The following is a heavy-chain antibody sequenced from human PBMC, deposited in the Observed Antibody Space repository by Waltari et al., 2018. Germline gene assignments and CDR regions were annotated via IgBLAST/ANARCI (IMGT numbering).Heavy chain of an antibody. Sequence: QVQLPESGPGLVKPSETLSLTCAVSGYSISSGYYWGWIRQLPGKGLEWIGSIYHSGSTYDNPCVKSRVTISVDTSKKQCSLKRSSVTAADTAVYYCARDVAWLVYGRPWYFDLWGRGTLVTVAS. J-gene: IGHJ2*01. V-gene: IGHV4-38-2*02. CDR1: GYSISSGYY. CDR3: ARDVAWLVYGRPWYFDL. CDR2: IYHSGST. D-gene: IGHD6-19*01.